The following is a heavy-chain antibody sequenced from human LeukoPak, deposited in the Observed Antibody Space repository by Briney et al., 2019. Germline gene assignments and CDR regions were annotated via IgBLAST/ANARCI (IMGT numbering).Heavy chain of an antibody. D-gene: IGHD3-10*01. CDR3: ARSLRVRGVPDYMDV. V-gene: IGHV3-23*01. J-gene: IGHJ6*03. CDR1: GFTFSSYE. CDR2: ISGSGGST. Sequence: GGSLRLSCAASGFTFSSYEMNWVRQAPGKGLEWVSAISGSGGSTYYADTVKGRFTISRDNSKSMLYLQMNSLRAEDTAVYYCARSLRVRGVPDYMDVWGKGTTVTISS.